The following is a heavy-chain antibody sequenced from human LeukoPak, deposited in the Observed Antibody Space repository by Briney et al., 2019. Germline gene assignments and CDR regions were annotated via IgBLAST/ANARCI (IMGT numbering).Heavy chain of an antibody. D-gene: IGHD3-22*01. CDR1: GGSISSGGYY. CDR3: ARSATYYYDSSGSQDI. J-gene: IGHJ3*02. V-gene: IGHV4-31*03. Sequence: SQTLSLTCTVSGGSISSGGYYWSWIRQHPGKGLEWIGYIYYSGSTYYNPSLKSRVTISVDASKNQFSLKLSSVTAADTAVYYCARSATYYYDSSGSQDIWGQGTMVTVSS. CDR2: IYYSGST.